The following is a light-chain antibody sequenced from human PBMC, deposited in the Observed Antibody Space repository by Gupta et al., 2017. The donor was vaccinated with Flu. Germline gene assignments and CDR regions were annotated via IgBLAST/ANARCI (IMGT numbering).Light chain of an antibody. Sequence: PSSLSASVGDRVTITCQASQEISNSLTWYQQKPGKAPKLLIYDASNLETVVPSRFSGSGSGTDFTFTISSLQPEDVATYYCQQDNNLPLTFGGGTKVEI. CDR3: QQDNNLPLT. CDR2: DAS. CDR1: QEISNS. V-gene: IGKV1-33*01. J-gene: IGKJ4*01.